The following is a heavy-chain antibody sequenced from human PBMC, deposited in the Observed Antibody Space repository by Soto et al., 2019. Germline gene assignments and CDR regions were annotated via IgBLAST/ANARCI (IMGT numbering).Heavy chain of an antibody. V-gene: IGHV4-31*01. D-gene: IGHD6-13*01. CDR2: IYYSGST. J-gene: IGHJ5*02. CDR3: ERDLSSSWYEGGWFDP. CDR1: GGSISSGGYY. Sequence: QVQLQESGPGLVKPSQTLSLTCTVSGGSISSGGYYWSWIRQHPGKGLEWIGYIYYSGSTYYNPSLKVAVNISVDTYKDQFSLKLSSVTAADMAVYYCERDLSSSWYEGGWFDPWGQGTLVTVSS.